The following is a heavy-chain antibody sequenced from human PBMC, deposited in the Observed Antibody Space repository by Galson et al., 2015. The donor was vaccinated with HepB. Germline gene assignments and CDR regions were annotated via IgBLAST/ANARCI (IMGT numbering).Heavy chain of an antibody. J-gene: IGHJ6*02. V-gene: IGHV3-21*01. CDR1: GFTFSSYS. Sequence: SLRLSCAASGFTFSSYSMNWVRQAPGKGLEWVSSISSSSSYIYYADSVKGRFTISRDNAKNSLYLQMNSLRAEDTAVYYCASAELGYCSSTSCRNYYYYYGMDVWGQGTTVTVSS. CDR3: ASAELGYCSSTSCRNYYYYYGMDV. D-gene: IGHD2-2*01. CDR2: ISSSSSYI.